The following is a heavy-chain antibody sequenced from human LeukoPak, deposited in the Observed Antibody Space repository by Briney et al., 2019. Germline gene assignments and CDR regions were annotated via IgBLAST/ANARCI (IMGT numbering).Heavy chain of an antibody. J-gene: IGHJ4*02. Sequence: GGSLRLSCAASGFTFSDYYMSWIRQAPGKGLEWVSSISGGSRTINYADSVKGRFTTSRDNAKNSLFLQVNSLRAEDTAVYYCARAGQSDYWGQGTLVTVSS. CDR3: ARAGQSDY. V-gene: IGHV3-11*01. CDR1: GFTFSDYY. CDR2: ISGGSRTI.